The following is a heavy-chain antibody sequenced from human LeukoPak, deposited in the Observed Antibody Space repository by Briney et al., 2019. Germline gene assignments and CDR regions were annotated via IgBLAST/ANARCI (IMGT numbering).Heavy chain of an antibody. V-gene: IGHV3-30*04. CDR2: ISSDVSMK. CDR1: GFTFSRYV. J-gene: IGHJ4*02. Sequence: GRSLRLSCAASGFTFSRYVMHWVRQAPGKGLEWVAFISSDVSMKDYADSVKGRFTVSRDNSKSNLYLEMTSLRAEDTALYYCARGNVSMVATIEDYWGQGTLVTVSS. CDR3: ARGNVSMVATIEDY. D-gene: IGHD5-12*01.